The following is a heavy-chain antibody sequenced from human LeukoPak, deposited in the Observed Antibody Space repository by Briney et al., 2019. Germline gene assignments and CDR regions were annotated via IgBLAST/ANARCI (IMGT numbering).Heavy chain of an antibody. Sequence: ASVKVSCKASGYTFTGYYMHWVRQAPGQGLEWMGWINPNSGGTNYAQKFQGRVTMTRDTSISTAYMELSRLRSDDTAVYYCARSLYSYYYDSSGYPSYYYMGVWGKGTTVTVSS. J-gene: IGHJ6*03. D-gene: IGHD3-22*01. V-gene: IGHV1-2*02. CDR3: ARSLYSYYYDSSGYPSYYYMGV. CDR2: INPNSGGT. CDR1: GYTFTGYY.